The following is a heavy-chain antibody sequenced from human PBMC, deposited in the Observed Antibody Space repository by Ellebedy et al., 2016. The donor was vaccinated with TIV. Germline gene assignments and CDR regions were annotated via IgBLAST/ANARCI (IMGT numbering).Heavy chain of an antibody. CDR2: ISGSGDRT. D-gene: IGHD6-13*01. CDR3: ATVSWSSTSPDV. J-gene: IGHJ6*02. CDR1: GFTPSSED. Sequence: GESLKISCAASGFTPSSEDLNWVRQAPGEGLEWVSGISGSGDRTYYADPVKGRFTISRDNSKNTLYLQMNSLRAEDTAVYYCATVSWSSTSPDVWGQGTTVTVSS. V-gene: IGHV3-23*01.